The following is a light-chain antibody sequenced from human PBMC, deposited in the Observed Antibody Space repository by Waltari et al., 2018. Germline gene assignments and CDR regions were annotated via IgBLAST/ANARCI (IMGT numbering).Light chain of an antibody. V-gene: IGKV3-15*01. CDR1: EDVRYN. CDR2: GAS. J-gene: IGKJ4*01. CDR3: YQYNSSPPALT. Sequence: EILLTQPRATLSASPGESPTLSCRASEDVRYNLAWYQQKPGQAPRLLIYGASIRATGIPARFSGRVSGTEFSLTITSLQSEDFAIYYCYQYNSSPPALTFGGGTKVEIK.